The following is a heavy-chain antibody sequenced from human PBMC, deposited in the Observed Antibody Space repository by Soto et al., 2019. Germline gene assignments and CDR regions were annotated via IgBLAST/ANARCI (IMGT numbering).Heavy chain of an antibody. CDR1: GFTFSSYG. CDR3: ARSIAAAASFGPYYYYGMDV. D-gene: IGHD6-13*01. CDR2: IWYDGSNK. V-gene: IGHV3-33*01. Sequence: QVQLVESGGGVVQPGRSLRLSCAASGFTFSSYGMHWVRQAPGKALEWVAVIWYDGSNKYYADSVKGRFTISRDNSKNPLYLQMNSLRAEDTAVYYCARSIAAAASFGPYYYYGMDVWGQGTTVTVSS. J-gene: IGHJ6*02.